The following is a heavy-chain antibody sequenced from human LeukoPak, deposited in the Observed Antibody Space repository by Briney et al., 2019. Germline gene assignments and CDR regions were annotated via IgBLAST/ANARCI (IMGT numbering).Heavy chain of an antibody. V-gene: IGHV3-7*01. CDR1: GFTFSGYW. CDR2: IKQDGSEK. Sequence: GGSLRLSCAASGFTFSGYWMSWVRQAPGKGLEWVANIKQDGSEKYFVDSVKGRFTISRDNAKNSLYLQMNSLRAEDTAVYYCARLSSSWSLDFDYWGQGTLVTVSS. J-gene: IGHJ4*02. D-gene: IGHD6-13*01. CDR3: ARLSSSWSLDFDY.